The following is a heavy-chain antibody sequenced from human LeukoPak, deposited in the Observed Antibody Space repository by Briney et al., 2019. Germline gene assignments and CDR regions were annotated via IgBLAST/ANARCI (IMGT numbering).Heavy chain of an antibody. CDR3: ARDWSGRHCTGYRCQSLDY. CDR1: GYIFTDCN. J-gene: IGHJ4*02. D-gene: IGHD2-8*02. V-gene: IGHV1-2*02. CDR2: MNPTSGVT. Sequence: ASVKVSCKAFGYIFTDCNIHWVRQAPGQRLEWMGWMNPTSGVTNYAQRFQGRVTLTIDTSITTAYMELSRVTFDDTAVYYCARDWSGRHCTGYRCQSLDYWGQGTLVTASS.